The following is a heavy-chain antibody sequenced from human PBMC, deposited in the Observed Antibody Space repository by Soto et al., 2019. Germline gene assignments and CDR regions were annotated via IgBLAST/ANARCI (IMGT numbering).Heavy chain of an antibody. Sequence: XESLRLSGAASGFTFSSYGMHWVRQAPGKGLVWVSRINSDGSSTSYADSVKGRFTISRDNAKNTLYLQMNSLRAEDTAVYYCASYGSGSFGIDVWGQGTTVTVSS. CDR2: INSDGSST. V-gene: IGHV3-74*01. D-gene: IGHD3-10*01. CDR3: ASYGSGSFGIDV. J-gene: IGHJ6*02. CDR1: GFTFSSYG.